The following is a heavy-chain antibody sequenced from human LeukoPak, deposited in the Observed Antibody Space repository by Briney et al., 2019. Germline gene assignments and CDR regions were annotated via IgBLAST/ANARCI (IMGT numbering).Heavy chain of an antibody. CDR2: ITSSDNYI. J-gene: IGHJ4*02. V-gene: IGHV3-21*01. CDR3: AKQVGFWSGYYDY. D-gene: IGHD3-3*01. Sequence: GGSLRLSCAASGFTFSSYSMNWVRQAPGKGLEWVSSITSSDNYIYYADSVKGRFTISRDNAKNSLYLQMNSLRAEDTAVYYCAKQVGFWSGYYDYWGQGTLVTVSS. CDR1: GFTFSSYS.